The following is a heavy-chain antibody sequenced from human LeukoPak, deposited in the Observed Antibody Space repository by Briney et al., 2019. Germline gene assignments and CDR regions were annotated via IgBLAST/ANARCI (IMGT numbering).Heavy chain of an antibody. J-gene: IGHJ4*02. CDR3: ATLPYYYDSSGYYY. CDR2: FDPEDGET. V-gene: IGHV1-24*01. Sequence: ASVKVSCKVSGYTLTELSMHWVRQAPGKGLEWMGGFDPEDGETIYAQKFQGRVTMTEDTSTDTAYMELSSLRSEDTAVYYCATLPYYYDSSGYYYWGQGTLVTVSS. D-gene: IGHD3-22*01. CDR1: GYTLTELS.